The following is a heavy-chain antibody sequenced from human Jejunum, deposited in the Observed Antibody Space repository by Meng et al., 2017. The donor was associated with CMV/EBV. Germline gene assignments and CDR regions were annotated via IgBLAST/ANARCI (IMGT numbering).Heavy chain of an antibody. CDR2: IIPILGIA. J-gene: IGHJ4*02. Sequence: QVWMGQSGGEVQMPGSSVKVSCKASGGTFSSYAISWVRQAPGQGLEWMGEIIPILGIANYAQKFQGRVTITADKSTSTAYMELSSLRSEDTAVYYCAREGPGGMATTPYFDYWGQGTLVTVSS. V-gene: IGHV1-69*10. CDR3: AREGPGGMATTPYFDY. D-gene: IGHD5-24*01. CDR1: GGTFSSYA.